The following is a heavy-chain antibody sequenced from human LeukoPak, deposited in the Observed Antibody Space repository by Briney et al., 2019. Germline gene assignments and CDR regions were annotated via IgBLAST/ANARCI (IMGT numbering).Heavy chain of an antibody. CDR3: ATQAVAGTVDY. Sequence: GGSLRLSCAASGFTFSSYWMHWVRQGPGKELTWVSAISGSGGSTYYADSVKGRFTISRDNSKNTLYLQMNSLRAEDTAVYYCATQAVAGTVDYWGQGTLVTVSS. J-gene: IGHJ4*02. CDR1: GFTFSSYW. D-gene: IGHD6-19*01. CDR2: ISGSGGST. V-gene: IGHV3-23*01.